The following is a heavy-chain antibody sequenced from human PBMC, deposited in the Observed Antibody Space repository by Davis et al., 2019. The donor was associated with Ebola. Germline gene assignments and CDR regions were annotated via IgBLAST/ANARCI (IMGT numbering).Heavy chain of an antibody. V-gene: IGHV3-7*03. Sequence: GVLKLSCAASGFNFRSYWMGWVRQAPGKGLEWVANINQDGSEPKYVDSVKGRFTILRDNAKNSLYLQMNSLRAEDTSIYYCAKERAPIVAVVPTFDHWGQGTLAIVSS. D-gene: IGHD5-12*01. CDR1: GFNFRSYW. CDR3: AKERAPIVAVVPTFDH. J-gene: IGHJ1*01. CDR2: INQDGSEP.